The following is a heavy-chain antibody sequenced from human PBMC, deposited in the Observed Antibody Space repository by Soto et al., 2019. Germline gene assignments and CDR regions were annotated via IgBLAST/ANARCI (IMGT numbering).Heavy chain of an antibody. J-gene: IGHJ5*02. V-gene: IGHV4-61*01. CDR3: ARYNDHSIFSSWFDP. Sequence: SETLSLTCSVSGDSVSSDSYYWSWIRQPPGKGLEWIGYINYRGSTHYNPSLRSRVTISIDTSKNQFSLKMTSVTAADTAVYYCARYNDHSIFSSWFDPWGLGTLVTVS. CDR1: GDSVSSDSYY. D-gene: IGHD4-4*01. CDR2: INYRGST.